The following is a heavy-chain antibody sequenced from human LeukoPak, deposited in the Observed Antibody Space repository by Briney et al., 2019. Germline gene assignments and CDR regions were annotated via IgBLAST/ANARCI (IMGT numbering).Heavy chain of an antibody. CDR2: INPRGGST. CDR3: ARVKSYYYDTSDKDAFDI. J-gene: IGHJ3*02. CDR1: GYTFISHF. V-gene: IGHV1-46*01. D-gene: IGHD3-22*01. Sequence: ASVKVSFKASGYTFISHFMHWVRQAPGQGLEWMGIINPRGGSTSYTRKFQGRVTMTRDTSTSTVYMELSSLRSEDTAVYYCARVKSYYYDTSDKDAFDIWGQGTMVTVSS.